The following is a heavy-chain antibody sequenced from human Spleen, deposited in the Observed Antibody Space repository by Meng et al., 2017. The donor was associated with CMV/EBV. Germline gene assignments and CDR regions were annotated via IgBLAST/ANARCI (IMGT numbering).Heavy chain of an antibody. Sequence: ASVKVSCKASGYTFTSYDINWVRQATGQGLEWMGWMNPNSGNTNYAQKFQERVTITRDMSTSTAYMELSSLRSEDTAVYYCAGKEAGAYYYYGMDVWGQGTTVTVSS. J-gene: IGHJ6*02. CDR3: AGKEAGAYYYYGMDV. CDR1: GYTFTSYD. CDR2: MNPNSGNT. D-gene: IGHD3-10*01. V-gene: IGHV1-8*03.